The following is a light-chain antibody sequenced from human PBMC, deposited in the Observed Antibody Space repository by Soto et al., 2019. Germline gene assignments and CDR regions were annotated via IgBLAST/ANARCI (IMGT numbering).Light chain of an antibody. V-gene: IGKV3-20*01. J-gene: IGKJ1*01. Sequence: EIVLTQSPGTLPLSPGERATLSCRASLSVASNYVAWYQQKPGQAPRLLIYAASGRATGIPDRFSGSGSGTDFTLTISRLEPKDFAVYYCQQYGSAPWTFGQGTKVEIK. CDR1: LSVASNY. CDR2: AAS. CDR3: QQYGSAPWT.